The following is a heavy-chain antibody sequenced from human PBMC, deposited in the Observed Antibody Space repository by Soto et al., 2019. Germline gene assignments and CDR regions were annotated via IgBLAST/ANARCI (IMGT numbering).Heavy chain of an antibody. D-gene: IGHD2-21*02. CDR3: ARDSWYGGNSGKFDY. V-gene: IGHV3-11*01. CDR2: ISSSGSTI. J-gene: IGHJ4*02. Sequence: GGSLRLSCAASGFTFSDYYMSWIRQAPGKGLEWVSYISSSGSTIYYADSVKGRFTISRDNAKNPLYLQMNSLRAEDTAVYYCARDSWYGGNSGKFDYWGQGTLVTVSS. CDR1: GFTFSDYY.